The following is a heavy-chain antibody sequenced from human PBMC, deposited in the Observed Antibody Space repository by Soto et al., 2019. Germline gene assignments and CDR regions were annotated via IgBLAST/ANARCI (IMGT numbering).Heavy chain of an antibody. CDR1: GYTLTELS. CDR2: FDPEDGET. D-gene: IGHD3-3*01. Sequence: ASVKVSCKVSGYTLTELSMHWVRQAPGKGLEWMGGFDPEDGETIYAQKFQGRVTMTEDTSTDTAYMELSSLRSEDTAVYYCATATVLRFLEWSEPAGAFDIWGQGTMVTVSS. J-gene: IGHJ3*02. CDR3: ATATVLRFLEWSEPAGAFDI. V-gene: IGHV1-24*01.